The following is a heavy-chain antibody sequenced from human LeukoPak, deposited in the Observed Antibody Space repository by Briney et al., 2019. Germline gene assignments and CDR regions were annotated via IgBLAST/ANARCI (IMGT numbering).Heavy chain of an antibody. J-gene: IGHJ3*02. CDR1: GYSFTIYW. D-gene: IGHD3-3*01. V-gene: IGHV5-51*01. CDR3: ARGDKYDFWSGYYEVGAFDI. CDR2: ICPGDSDT. Sequence: GESLKISCKGSGYSFTIYWIGWVRQMPGKGLEWMGIICPGDSDTRYSPSFQGQVTISADKSISTAYLQWSSLKASDTAMYYCARGDKYDFWSGYYEVGAFDIWGQGTMVTVSS.